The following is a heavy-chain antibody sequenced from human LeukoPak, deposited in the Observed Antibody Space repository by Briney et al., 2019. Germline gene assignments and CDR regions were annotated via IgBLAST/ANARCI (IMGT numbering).Heavy chain of an antibody. CDR2: IRQDGSDK. CDR1: GFTFSSCW. CDR3: TRGRYGSGSFDY. V-gene: IGHV3-7*03. J-gene: IGHJ4*02. Sequence: GSLRLSCVASGFTFSSCWMSWVRQAPGKGLEWVANIRQDGSDKYYVDSVKGRFTISRDNARNSLYLQMNSLKIEDTAMYYCTRGRYGSGSFDYWGQGTLVTVSS. D-gene: IGHD3-10*01.